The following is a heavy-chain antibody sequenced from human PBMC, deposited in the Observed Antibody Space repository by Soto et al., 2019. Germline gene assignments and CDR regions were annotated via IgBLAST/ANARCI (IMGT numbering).Heavy chain of an antibody. CDR1: GFRFGTYG. V-gene: IGHV3-33*01. D-gene: IGHD1-20*01. CDR3: ARDIRGRTNWLDP. Sequence: QVQLVESGGGVVQPGRSLRVSCAGTGFRFGTYGLHWVRQAPGKGLEWVAVIWYDGSKQYYADSVKGRFTISRADSKSTLYLQMNSLSVEDTAVYDCARDIRGRTNWLDPWGQGTLVTVSS. J-gene: IGHJ5*02. CDR2: IWYDGSKQ.